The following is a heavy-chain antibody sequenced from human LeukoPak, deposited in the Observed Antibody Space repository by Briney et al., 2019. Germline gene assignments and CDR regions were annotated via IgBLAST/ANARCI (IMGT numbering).Heavy chain of an antibody. Sequence: PGRSLRLSCAASGFTFSSYAMSWDRQAPGKGLEWVSAISGSGGSTYYADSVKGRFTISRDNSKNTLYLQMNSLRAEDTAVYYCAKSDYYYYYGMDVWGKGTTVTVSS. CDR1: GFTFSSYA. V-gene: IGHV3-23*01. CDR3: AKSDYYYYYGMDV. J-gene: IGHJ6*04. CDR2: ISGSGGST.